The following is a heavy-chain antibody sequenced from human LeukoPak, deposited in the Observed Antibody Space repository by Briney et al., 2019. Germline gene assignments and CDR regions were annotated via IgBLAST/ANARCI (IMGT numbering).Heavy chain of an antibody. CDR1: GYTFTGYP. V-gene: IGHV1-2*02. CDR2: INPNSGGS. Sequence: ASVKVSCKASGYTFTGYPIHWVRQAPGQGLEWMGWINPNSGGSNYAQKLQGRVTMTRDTSISTAYMELSRLRSDDTAVYYCARDGNWGSLRGAFDIWGQGTIVTVSS. D-gene: IGHD7-27*01. CDR3: ARDGNWGSLRGAFDI. J-gene: IGHJ3*02.